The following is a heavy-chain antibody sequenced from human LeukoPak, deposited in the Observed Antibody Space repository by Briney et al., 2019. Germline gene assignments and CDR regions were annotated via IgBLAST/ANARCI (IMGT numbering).Heavy chain of an antibody. V-gene: IGHV3-11*01. Sequence: GGSLRLSCAASGFTFSDYYMSWIRQAPGKGLEWVSYISSSGSTIYYADSVKGRFTISRDNAKNSLYLQMNSLRAEDTAVYYCAKGDDYGTAPFDYWGQGTLVTVSS. CDR1: GFTFSDYY. CDR2: ISSSGSTI. D-gene: IGHD4-17*01. CDR3: AKGDDYGTAPFDY. J-gene: IGHJ4*02.